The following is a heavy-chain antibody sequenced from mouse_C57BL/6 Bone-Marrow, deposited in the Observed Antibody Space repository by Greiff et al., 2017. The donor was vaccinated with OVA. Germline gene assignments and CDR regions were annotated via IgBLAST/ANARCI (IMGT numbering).Heavy chain of an antibody. Sequence: EVQLQQSGPELVKPGASVKISCKASGYTFTDYYMNWVKQSHGKSLEWIGDINPNNGGTSYNQKFKGKATLTVDKSSSTAYMELRSLTSEDSAVYYCARGLIYYGNGDAMDYWGQGTSVTVTA. D-gene: IGHD2-1*01. V-gene: IGHV1-26*01. J-gene: IGHJ4*01. CDR1: GYTFTDYY. CDR2: INPNNGGT. CDR3: ARGLIYYGNGDAMDY.